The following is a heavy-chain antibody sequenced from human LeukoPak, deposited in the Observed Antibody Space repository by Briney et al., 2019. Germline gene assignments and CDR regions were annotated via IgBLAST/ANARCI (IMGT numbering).Heavy chain of an antibody. J-gene: IGHJ4*02. Sequence: GGSLRLSCAASGCTFSSYAMHWVRQAPGKGLEWVAVISYDGSNQYYADSVKGRFTISRDNSKNTLYLQMNSLRAEDTAVYYCARADVVVVAASPFDYWGQGTLVTVSS. CDR1: GCTFSSYA. D-gene: IGHD2-15*01. V-gene: IGHV3-30-3*01. CDR3: ARADVVVVAASPFDY. CDR2: ISYDGSNQ.